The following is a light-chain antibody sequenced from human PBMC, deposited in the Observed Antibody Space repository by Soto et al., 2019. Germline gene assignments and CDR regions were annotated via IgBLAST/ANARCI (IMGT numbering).Light chain of an antibody. V-gene: IGKV3-20*01. Sequence: EIVLTQSPDTLSLSPGERATLSCRASQRISSSYLAWYQQKPDQAPRLLIYGASSRATGIPDRFSGSGSGTDFTLTISRLEPEDFAVYYCQHYGTSPFTFGPGTKVDIK. J-gene: IGKJ3*01. CDR1: QRISSSY. CDR3: QHYGTSPFT. CDR2: GAS.